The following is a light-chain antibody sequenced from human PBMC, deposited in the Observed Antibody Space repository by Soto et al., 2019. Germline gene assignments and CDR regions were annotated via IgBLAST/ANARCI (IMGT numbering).Light chain of an antibody. J-gene: IGLJ1*01. CDR3: TSYTSRRARV. Sequence: QSALTQPASVSGSPGQSITNSCTGTSSDVGGYDYVSWYQQHPGKAPKLIIYEVSNRPSGISNRFSGSKSGNTASLTISGLQAEDEADYYCTSYTSRRARVFGTGTKSPY. CDR1: SSDVGGYDY. V-gene: IGLV2-14*01. CDR2: EVS.